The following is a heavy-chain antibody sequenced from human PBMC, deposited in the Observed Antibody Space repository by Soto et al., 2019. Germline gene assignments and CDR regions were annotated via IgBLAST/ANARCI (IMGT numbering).Heavy chain of an antibody. V-gene: IGHV4-39*01. CDR2: IHYTGTT. Sequence: SETLSLTCTVMDYSITSHSYYWGWIRQSPGTEMQWIGTIHYTGTTSYNPSLQGRATIAIDGSKNQMFLKLISVTAADTAVYYCERVLGEKGNPYFVGFDFWCQGTEVTVSS. J-gene: IGHJ4*02. CDR3: ERVLGEKGNPYFVGFDF. D-gene: IGHD3-9*01. CDR1: DYSITSHSYY.